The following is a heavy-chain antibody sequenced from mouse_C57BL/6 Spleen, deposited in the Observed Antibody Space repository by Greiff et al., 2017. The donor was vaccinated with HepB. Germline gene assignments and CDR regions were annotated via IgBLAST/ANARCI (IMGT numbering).Heavy chain of an antibody. CDR3: ARSITTVVARYFDV. J-gene: IGHJ1*03. V-gene: IGHV1-85*01. Sequence: VQRVESGPELVKPGASVKLSCKASGYTFTSYDINWVKQRPGQGLEWIGWIYPRDGSTKYNEKFKGKATLTVDTSSSTAYMELHSLTSEDSAVYFCARSITTVVARYFDVWGTGTTVTVSS. D-gene: IGHD1-1*01. CDR2: IYPRDGST. CDR1: GYTFTSYD.